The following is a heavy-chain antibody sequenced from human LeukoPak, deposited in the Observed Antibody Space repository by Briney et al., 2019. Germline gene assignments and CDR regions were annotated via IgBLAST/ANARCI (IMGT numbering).Heavy chain of an antibody. J-gene: IGHJ6*03. V-gene: IGHV3-20*04. D-gene: IGHD2-2*01. Sequence: GGSLRLSCAASGFTFDDYGMSWVRQAPGRGLEWVSGINWNGGSTGYADSVKGRFTISRDNAKNSLYLQMNSLRAEDTALYYCARGRNCSSTSCYYLYYYYMDVWGKGTTVTVSS. CDR3: ARGRNCSSTSCYYLYYYYMDV. CDR2: INWNGGST. CDR1: GFTFDDYG.